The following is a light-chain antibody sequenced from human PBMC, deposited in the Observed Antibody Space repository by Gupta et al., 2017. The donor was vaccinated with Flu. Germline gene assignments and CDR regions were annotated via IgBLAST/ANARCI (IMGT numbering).Light chain of an antibody. V-gene: IGLV3-21*02. CDR2: DNI. Sequence: SYVLTQPPSVSVXPGQTARITCGGNNIGRKSVHWYLQKPGQAPVLVVCDNIDRPSGIPERFSGSNSGNTATLTINRVEAGDEADYYCQVWDSSSAHRVFGGGTKLTVL. J-gene: IGLJ3*02. CDR3: QVWDSSSAHRV. CDR1: NIGRKS.